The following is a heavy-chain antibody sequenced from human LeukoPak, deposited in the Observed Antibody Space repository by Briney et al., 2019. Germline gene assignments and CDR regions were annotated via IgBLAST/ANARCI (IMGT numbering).Heavy chain of an antibody. J-gene: IGHJ4*02. CDR2: IWYDGSNK. Sequence: GGSLRLSCAVSGFTFSNYDMHWVHQAPGKGLEWVAVIWYDGSNKYYADSVKGRFTISRDNSKNTLYLQMNTLRAEDTAVYYCARDPGGVVYFDYWGQGTLVSVSS. CDR3: ARDPGGVVYFDY. CDR1: GFTFSNYD. D-gene: IGHD2-8*01. V-gene: IGHV3-33*01.